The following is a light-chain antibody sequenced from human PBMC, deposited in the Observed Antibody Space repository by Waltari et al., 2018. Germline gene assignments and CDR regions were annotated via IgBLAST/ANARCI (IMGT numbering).Light chain of an antibody. V-gene: IGLV5-45*03. Sequence: QAVLTQPSSLSASPGASASLTCTLRSGMNVGTYTIYWYRQKPGSPPQYLLRYKSDSDYQKVSGVPSHFSGSKEASANAGSLLISVLQSEDEADYYCMIWHSSASVFGGGTKLTVL. CDR3: MIWHSSASV. CDR1: SGMNVGTYT. CDR2: YKSDSDY. J-gene: IGLJ3*02.